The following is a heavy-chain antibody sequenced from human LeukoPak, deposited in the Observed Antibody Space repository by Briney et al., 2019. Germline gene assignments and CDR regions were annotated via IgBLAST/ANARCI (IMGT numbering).Heavy chain of an antibody. D-gene: IGHD3-3*01. J-gene: IGHJ3*02. V-gene: IGHV1-69*01. Sequence: SVKVSCKASGGTFSSYAISWVRQAPGQGLEWMGGIIPIFGTANYAQKFQGRVTITADESTSTAYMELSSLRSEDTAVYYCARMYYDFWSGYFGLDDAFDIWGQGRMVTVSS. CDR3: ARMYYDFWSGYFGLDDAFDI. CDR1: GGTFSSYA. CDR2: IIPIFGTA.